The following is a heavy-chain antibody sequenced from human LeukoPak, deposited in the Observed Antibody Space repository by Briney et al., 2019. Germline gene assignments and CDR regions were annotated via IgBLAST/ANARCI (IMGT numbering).Heavy chain of an antibody. D-gene: IGHD3-3*01. CDR1: GYTFTGYY. Sequence: ASVKVSCKASGYTFTGYYMHWVRQAPGQGLEWMGWINPNSGGTNYAQKFQGRVTMTRDTSISTAYMELSRLRSDDTAVYYCAKFREIFGVVIHPMDVWGQGTTVTVSS. CDR2: INPNSGGT. V-gene: IGHV1-2*02. J-gene: IGHJ6*02. CDR3: AKFREIFGVVIHPMDV.